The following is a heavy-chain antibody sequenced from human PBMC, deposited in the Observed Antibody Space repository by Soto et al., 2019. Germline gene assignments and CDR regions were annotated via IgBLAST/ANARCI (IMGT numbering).Heavy chain of an antibody. CDR1: GYTFTSYY. Sequence: GASVKVSCKASGYTFTSYYMHWVRQAPGQGLEWMGIINPSGGSTTYAQKFQGRVTMTRDTSTSTVYVELSSLRSEDTAVYYCARVYCSGGSCYSIDYWGQGTRVTVSS. J-gene: IGHJ4*02. V-gene: IGHV1-46*03. CDR2: INPSGGST. D-gene: IGHD2-15*01. CDR3: ARVYCSGGSCYSIDY.